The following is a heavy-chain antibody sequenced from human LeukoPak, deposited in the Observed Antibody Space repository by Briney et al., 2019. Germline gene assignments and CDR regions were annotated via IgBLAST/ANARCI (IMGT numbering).Heavy chain of an antibody. CDR3: ARDSSYGFFDY. D-gene: IGHD5-18*01. Sequence: SETLSLTCTVSGGSISSYYWRWIRQPPGKGLEWIGYIYYSGSTNYNPSLKSRVTISVDTSKNQFSLKLRSVTAADTAVYYCARDSSYGFFDYWGQGTLVTVSS. J-gene: IGHJ4*02. CDR2: IYYSGST. CDR1: GGSISSYY. V-gene: IGHV4-59*01.